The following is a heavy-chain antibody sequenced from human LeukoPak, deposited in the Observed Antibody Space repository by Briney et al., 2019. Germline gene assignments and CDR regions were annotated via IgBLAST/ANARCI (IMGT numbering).Heavy chain of an antibody. CDR1: GGSISSYY. V-gene: IGHV4-34*01. J-gene: IGHJ4*02. D-gene: IGHD6-19*01. CDR2: INHSGST. CDR3: ARGRSSGWYRGWYFDY. Sequence: SETLSLTCTVSGGSISSYYWSWIRQPPGKGLEWIGEINHSGSTNYNPSLKSRVTISVDTSKNQFSLKLSSVTAADTAVYYCARGRSSGWYRGWYFDYWGQGTLVTVSS.